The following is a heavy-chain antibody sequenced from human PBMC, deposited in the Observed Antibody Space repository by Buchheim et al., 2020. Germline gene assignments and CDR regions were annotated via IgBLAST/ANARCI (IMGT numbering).Heavy chain of an antibody. J-gene: IGHJ4*02. CDR2: MSSSGNTR. CDR1: GFIFSSYE. CDR3: ARERVDGVLSY. Sequence: EVQLVESGGGLVQPGGSLRLSCAASGFIFSSYEMNWVRQAPGKGLEWVAYMSSSGNTRYYADSVKGRFSISRDTAENSLYLQMNSLRAEDTAVYFCARERVDGVLSYWGQGTL. D-gene: IGHD5-24*01. V-gene: IGHV3-48*03.